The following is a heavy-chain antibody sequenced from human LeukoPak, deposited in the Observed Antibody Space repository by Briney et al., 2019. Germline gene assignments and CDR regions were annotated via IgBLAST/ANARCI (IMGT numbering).Heavy chain of an antibody. Sequence: GGSLRLSCAASGFTFSSYEMNWVRQAPGKGLEWVSYISSSGSTIYYADSVKGRLTISRDNAKNSLYLQMNSLRAEDTAVYYCARGASFVFDWGQGTLVTVSS. CDR2: ISSSGSTI. J-gene: IGHJ4*02. V-gene: IGHV3-48*03. CDR3: ARGASFVFD. CDR1: GFTFSSYE. D-gene: IGHD3-3*01.